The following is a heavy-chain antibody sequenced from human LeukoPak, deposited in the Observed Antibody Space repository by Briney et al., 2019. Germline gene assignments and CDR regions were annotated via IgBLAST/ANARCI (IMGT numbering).Heavy chain of an antibody. J-gene: IGHJ4*02. CDR3: ARGSVGAIIDY. Sequence: ASVKVSCKASGGTFSSYAISWVRQAPGQGLEWMGRIIPILGIANYAQKFQGRVTITADKSTSTAYMELSSLRSEDTAVYYCARGSVGAIIDYWGQGTLVTVSS. D-gene: IGHD1-26*01. V-gene: IGHV1-69*04. CDR1: GGTFSSYA. CDR2: IIPILGIA.